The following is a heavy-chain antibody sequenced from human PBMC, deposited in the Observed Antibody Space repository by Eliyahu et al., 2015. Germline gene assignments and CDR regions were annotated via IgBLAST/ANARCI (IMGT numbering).Heavy chain of an antibody. Sequence: QVQLVESGGSVVQPGXSLRLSXTASGFAFXYYGIPWVRXAPGKGLEGVTVIWSHGNNQNYADFVKGRFTISRDNSKNMVYLQMNSLRAEDTALYYCARDADTSGHLSYYDYWGQGTQVTVSS. CDR2: IWSHGNNQ. CDR3: ARDADTSGHLSYYDY. V-gene: IGHV3-33*01. J-gene: IGHJ4*02. CDR1: GFAFXYYG. D-gene: IGHD3-22*01.